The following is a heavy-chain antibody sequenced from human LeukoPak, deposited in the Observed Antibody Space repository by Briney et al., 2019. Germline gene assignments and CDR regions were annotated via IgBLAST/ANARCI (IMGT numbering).Heavy chain of an antibody. Sequence: SETLSLTCTVSGGSISSSSYYWGWIRQPPGKGLEWIGSIYYSGSTYYNPSLKSRVTISVDTSKNQFSLNLSSVTAADTAVYYCARETADLGRSLDYWGQGTLVTVSS. CDR1: GGSISSSSYY. D-gene: IGHD2-21*02. V-gene: IGHV4-39*07. CDR2: IYYSGST. CDR3: ARETADLGRSLDY. J-gene: IGHJ4*02.